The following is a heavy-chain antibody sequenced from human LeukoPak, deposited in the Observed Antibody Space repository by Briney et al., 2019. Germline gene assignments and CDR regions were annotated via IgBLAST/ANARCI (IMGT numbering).Heavy chain of an antibody. CDR1: GFTFSRYG. CDR2: IWYDGSNK. D-gene: IGHD2-8*01. J-gene: IGHJ4*02. V-gene: IGHV3-33*01. Sequence: SLRLSCAASGFTFSRYGMHWVRQAPGKGLEWVAVIWYDGSNKYYADSVKGRFTVSRDNSKNTLYLQMNTLRAEDTAVYYCARDLTADCASGVCVRYFDYWGQGTLVTVSS. CDR3: ARDLTADCASGVCVRYFDY.